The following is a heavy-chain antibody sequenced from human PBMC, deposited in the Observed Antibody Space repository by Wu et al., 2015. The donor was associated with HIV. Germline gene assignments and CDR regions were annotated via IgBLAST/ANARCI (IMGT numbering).Heavy chain of an antibody. Sequence: QIQLMQSGAEVKKPGASVKVSCKASGYTFSNYVINWVRQVPGQGLEWMGWISAYNGDTKYTQKFQGRLTMTTDTSTTTAYMELRSLRSDDTAMYYCARESRTRWLQFADLDYWGQGTLVTVSS. CDR1: GYTFSNYV. D-gene: IGHD5-24*01. CDR3: ARESRTRWLQFADLDY. V-gene: IGHV1-18*01. J-gene: IGHJ4*02. CDR2: ISAYNGDT.